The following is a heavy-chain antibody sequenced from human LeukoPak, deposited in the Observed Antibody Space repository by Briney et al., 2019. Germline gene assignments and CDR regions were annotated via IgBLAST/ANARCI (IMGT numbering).Heavy chain of an antibody. V-gene: IGHV1-18*01. J-gene: IGHJ4*02. CDR3: ARVVNYYDSSGYHTYFDY. CDR1: GYTFTSYG. D-gene: IGHD3-22*01. Sequence: ASVKVSSKASGYTFTSYGISWVRQAPGQGLEWMGWISAYNGNTNYAQKLQGRVTMTTDTSTSTAYMELRSLRSDDTAVYYCARVVNYYDSSGYHTYFDYWGQGTLVTVSS. CDR2: ISAYNGNT.